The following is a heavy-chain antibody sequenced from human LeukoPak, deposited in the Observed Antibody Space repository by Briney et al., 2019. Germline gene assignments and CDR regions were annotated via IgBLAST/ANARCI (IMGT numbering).Heavy chain of an antibody. CDR3: AKDRAGYCSGGSCYRSDY. V-gene: IGHV3-30*18. Sequence: GGSLRLSCAASGFTFSSCGMHWVRQAPGKGLEWVAVISYDGSNKYYADSVKGRFTISRDNSKNTLYLQMNSLRAEDTAVYYCAKDRAGYCSGGSCYRSDYWGQGTLVTVSS. D-gene: IGHD2-15*01. CDR2: ISYDGSNK. J-gene: IGHJ4*02. CDR1: GFTFSSCG.